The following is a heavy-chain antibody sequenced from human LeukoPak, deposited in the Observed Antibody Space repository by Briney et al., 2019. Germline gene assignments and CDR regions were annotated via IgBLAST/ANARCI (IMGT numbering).Heavy chain of an antibody. Sequence: GGSLRLSCAASGFTVSSNYMSWVRQAPGKGLEWVSVIYSGGSTYYADSVKGRFTISRDNSKNTLYLQMNNLRAEDTAVYYCARDNLTSRNYYYYGMDVWGQGTTVTVSS. CDR3: ARDNLTSRNYYYYGMDV. D-gene: IGHD4/OR15-4a*01. CDR1: GFTVSSNY. V-gene: IGHV3-53*01. CDR2: IYSGGST. J-gene: IGHJ6*02.